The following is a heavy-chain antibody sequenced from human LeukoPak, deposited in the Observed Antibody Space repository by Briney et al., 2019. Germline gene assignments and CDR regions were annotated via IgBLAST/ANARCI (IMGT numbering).Heavy chain of an antibody. D-gene: IGHD2-15*01. CDR2: INPNSGGT. J-gene: IGHJ6*02. CDR3: AREGYCSGGSCGGMDV. CDR1: GYTFTGYY. Sequence: GASVKVSCKASGYTFTGYYMHWVRQAPGQGLEWMGWINPNSGGTNYAQKFQGWVTMTRDTSISTAYMELSRLRSDDTAVYYCAREGYCSGGSCGGMDVWGQGTTVTVSS. V-gene: IGHV1-2*04.